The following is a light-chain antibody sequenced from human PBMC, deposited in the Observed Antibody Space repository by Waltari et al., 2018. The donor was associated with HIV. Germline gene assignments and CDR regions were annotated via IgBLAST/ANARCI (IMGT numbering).Light chain of an antibody. J-gene: IGLJ2*01. CDR3: CSYAGTSTVV. CDR2: EVS. CDR1: SSAFGSYNL. V-gene: IGLV2-23*02. Sequence: QSALTQPASVSGSPGQSMTIPCTGTSSAFGSYNLVSWYQQHPGKAPKLMIYEVSKRPSGVSNRFSGSKSGNTASLTISGLQAEDEADYYCCSYAGTSTVVFGGWTKLTVL.